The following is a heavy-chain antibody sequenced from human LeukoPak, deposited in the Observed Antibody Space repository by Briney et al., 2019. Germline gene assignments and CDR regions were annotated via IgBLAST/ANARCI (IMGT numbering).Heavy chain of an antibody. V-gene: IGHV5-51*01. CDR1: GYNFTSFW. CDR3: ARLDYYDSSGYYSHPFDY. CDR2: IYPGDSDT. J-gene: IGHJ4*02. Sequence: GESLKISWKGSGYNFTSFWIGWVRQMPGKGLGWMGIIYPGDSDTRYSPSFQGQVTISADTSISTAYLQWSSLKASDTAMYYCARLDYYDSSGYYSHPFDYWGQGTLVTVSS. D-gene: IGHD3-22*01.